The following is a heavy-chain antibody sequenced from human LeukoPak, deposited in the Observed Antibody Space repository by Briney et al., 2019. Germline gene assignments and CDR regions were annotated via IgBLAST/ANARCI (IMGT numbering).Heavy chain of an antibody. V-gene: IGHV3-30*04. J-gene: IGHJ4*02. CDR1: GFTFSSYA. CDR2: ISYDGSNK. CDR3: ARGSGRVTIFGVPY. D-gene: IGHD3-3*01. Sequence: GGSLRLSCAASGFTFSSYAMHWVRRAPGKGLEWVTIISYDGSNKYYADSVKGRFTISRDNAKNSVYLQMNSVRAEDTAVYYCARGSGRVTIFGVPYWGQGTLVTVSS.